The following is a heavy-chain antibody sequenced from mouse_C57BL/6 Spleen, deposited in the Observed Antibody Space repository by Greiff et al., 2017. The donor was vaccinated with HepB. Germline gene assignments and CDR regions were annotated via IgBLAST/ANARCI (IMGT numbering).Heavy chain of an antibody. D-gene: IGHD1-1*01. J-gene: IGHJ2*01. CDR2: ISYDGSN. CDR1: GYSITSGYY. CDR3: ARVTYYGSSYDYFDY. Sequence: ESGPGLVKPSQSLSLTCSVTGYSITSGYYWNWIRQFPGNKLEWMGYISYDGSNNYNPSLKNRISITRDTSKNQFFLKLNSVTTEDTATYYCARVTYYGSSYDYFDYWGQGTTLTVSS. V-gene: IGHV3-6*01.